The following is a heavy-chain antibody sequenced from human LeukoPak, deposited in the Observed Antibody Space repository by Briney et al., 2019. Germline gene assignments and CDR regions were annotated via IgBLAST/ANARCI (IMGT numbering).Heavy chain of an antibody. CDR3: AREIVAARPLDRHWYFDL. J-gene: IGHJ2*01. Sequence: SETLSLTCTVSGGSISNYVWSWIRQPPGKGLEWIGYIYYSGSTNYNPSLKSRVTISVDTSKNQFSLKLSSVTAADTAVYYCAREIVAARPLDRHWYFDLWGRGTLVTVSS. CDR2: IYYSGST. V-gene: IGHV4-59*01. D-gene: IGHD6-6*01. CDR1: GGSISNYV.